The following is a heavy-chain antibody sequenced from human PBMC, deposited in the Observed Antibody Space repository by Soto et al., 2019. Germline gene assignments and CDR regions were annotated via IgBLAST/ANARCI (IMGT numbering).Heavy chain of an antibody. CDR3: VRCGGSSSYDWFDP. D-gene: IGHD1-26*01. CDR2: IHHSGTT. V-gene: IGHV4-59*11. Sequence: QVQLQESGPGLVKPSETLALTCTVSGGSIKSHYWSWIRQPPGKGLEWIGYIHHSGTTNYNPSLKSRVSISADTSKSQFSLRLSSVTAADTAVYYCVRCGGSSSYDWFDPWGQGTLVIVSS. CDR1: GGSIKSHY. J-gene: IGHJ5*02.